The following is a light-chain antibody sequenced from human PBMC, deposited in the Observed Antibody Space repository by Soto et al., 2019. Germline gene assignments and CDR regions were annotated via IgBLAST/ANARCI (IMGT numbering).Light chain of an antibody. V-gene: IGKV1-5*01. J-gene: IGKJ1*01. Sequence: GDRVTITCRASQSISSWVAWYQQKPGKAPKLLIYDASSLESGVPSRFSGSGSGTEFTLTISSLQPDDFATYYCQQYNSYSWTFGQGTKVEIK. CDR2: DAS. CDR3: QQYNSYSWT. CDR1: QSISSW.